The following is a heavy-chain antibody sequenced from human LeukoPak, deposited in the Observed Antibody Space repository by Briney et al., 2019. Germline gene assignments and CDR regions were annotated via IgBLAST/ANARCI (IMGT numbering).Heavy chain of an antibody. Sequence: PSETLSLTCTVSGGSISSYYWSWIRQPPGKGLEWIGYIYYSGDTNYSPSLKSRVTISVDTSKNQFSLKLSSVTAADTAVYYCARGGYYTLEYYYYMDVWGKGATVIVSS. CDR2: IYYSGDT. CDR3: ARGGYYTLEYYYYMDV. D-gene: IGHD3-3*01. V-gene: IGHV4-59*01. CDR1: GGSISSYY. J-gene: IGHJ6*03.